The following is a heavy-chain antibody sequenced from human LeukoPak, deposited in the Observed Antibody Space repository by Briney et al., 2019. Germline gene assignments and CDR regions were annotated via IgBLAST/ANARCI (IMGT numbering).Heavy chain of an antibody. CDR2: INPNSGGT. Sequence: ASVKVSCKASGYTFTGYYMHWVRQAPGQGLEWMGWINPNSGGTNYAQKFQGRVTMTRDTSISTAYMELSRLRSDDTAVYYCARETYHFGSGYDYWGQGTLVTVSS. V-gene: IGHV1-2*02. D-gene: IGHD3-10*01. CDR3: ARETYHFGSGYDY. J-gene: IGHJ4*02. CDR1: GYTFTGYY.